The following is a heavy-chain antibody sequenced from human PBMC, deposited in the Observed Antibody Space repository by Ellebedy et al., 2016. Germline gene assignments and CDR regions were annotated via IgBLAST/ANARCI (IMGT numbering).Heavy chain of an antibody. CDR3: ARTGPMVRGYYYGMDV. J-gene: IGHJ6*02. CDR2: ISGSGGST. Sequence: GESLKISXAASGFTFSSYAMSWVRQAPGKGLEWVSAISGSGGSTYYADSVKGRFTISRDNSKNTLYLQMNSLRAEDTAVYYCARTGPMVRGYYYGMDVWGQGTTVTVSS. V-gene: IGHV3-23*01. D-gene: IGHD3-10*01. CDR1: GFTFSSYA.